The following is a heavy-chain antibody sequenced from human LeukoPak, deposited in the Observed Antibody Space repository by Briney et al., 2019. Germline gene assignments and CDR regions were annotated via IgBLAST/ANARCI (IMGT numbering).Heavy chain of an antibody. CDR1: GFTFSSYA. D-gene: IGHD3-10*01. CDR2: ISGSGGST. Sequence: GGSLRLSCAASGFTFSSYAMSWVRQAPGKGLEWVSAISGSGGSTYYADSVKGRFTISRDNSKNTLYLQMNSLRAEDTAVYYCAKDVYGSGPHYYYYYYMDVWGKGTTVTVSS. J-gene: IGHJ6*03. CDR3: AKDVYGSGPHYYYYYYMDV. V-gene: IGHV3-23*01.